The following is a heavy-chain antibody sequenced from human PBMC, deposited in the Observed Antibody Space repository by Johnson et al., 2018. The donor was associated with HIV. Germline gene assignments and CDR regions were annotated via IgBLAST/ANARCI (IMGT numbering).Heavy chain of an antibody. V-gene: IGHV3-66*01. CDR1: GFTVSSNY. Sequence: LQVVESGGGLVQPGGSLRLSCAASGFTVSSNYMNWVRQAPGKGLEWVSVLYSGGSTYYADFVKDRFIISRDNSKNTLYLQMNSLRAEDTAVYYCARDYHYVWGSSYGFDIWGQGTMVIVSS. D-gene: IGHD3-16*01. J-gene: IGHJ3*02. CDR3: ARDYHYVWGSSYGFDI. CDR2: LYSGGST.